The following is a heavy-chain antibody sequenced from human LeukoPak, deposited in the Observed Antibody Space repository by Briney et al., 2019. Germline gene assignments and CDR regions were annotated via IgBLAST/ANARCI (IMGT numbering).Heavy chain of an antibody. Sequence: GGSLRLSCAASGFSVSSNYMSWVRQAPGKGLEWVSLIYGGGGTNYADSVKGRFTISRDISKNTLYLQMNSLRAEDTAVYYCARVLSGRGSLYDYYYYMDVWGKGTTVTISS. J-gene: IGHJ6*03. CDR3: ARVLSGRGSLYDYYYYMDV. V-gene: IGHV3-53*01. D-gene: IGHD3-10*01. CDR2: IYGGGGT. CDR1: GFSVSSNY.